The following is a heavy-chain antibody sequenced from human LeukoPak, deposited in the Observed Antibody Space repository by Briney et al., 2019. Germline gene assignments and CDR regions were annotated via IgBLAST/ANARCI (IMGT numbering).Heavy chain of an antibody. J-gene: IGHJ4*02. Sequence: PSETLSLTSTVSGGSISHDYWSSIRQPPGTGLEWMGYIYYNGNTYYNPSLRSRVTMSVDTSKNQFSLKLNSVTAADTAVYYCARHVLGDYDYCGQGTLVTVSS. D-gene: IGHD2-8*01. CDR3: ARHVLGDYDY. CDR1: GGSISHDY. CDR2: IYYNGNT. V-gene: IGHV4-59*08.